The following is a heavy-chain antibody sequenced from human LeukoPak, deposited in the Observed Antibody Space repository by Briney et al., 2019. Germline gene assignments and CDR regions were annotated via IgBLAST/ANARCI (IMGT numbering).Heavy chain of an antibody. CDR3: ARGGTVAGHWYFDL. V-gene: IGHV1-2*02. CDR2: INPNSGDT. CDR1: GYSFSGHY. D-gene: IGHD6-19*01. J-gene: IGHJ2*01. Sequence: GASVKASCKASGYSFSGHYMDWVRQAPGQGLEWMGWINPNSGDTNFAQKFQGRVTMTRDTSINTAYMELSSLRSDDTAVYYCARGGTVAGHWYFDLWGRGTQVAVSP.